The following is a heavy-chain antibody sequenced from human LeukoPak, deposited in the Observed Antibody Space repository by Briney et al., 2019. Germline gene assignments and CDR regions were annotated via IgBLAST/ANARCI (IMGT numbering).Heavy chain of an antibody. J-gene: IGHJ6*02. CDR3: ARGGGLDV. V-gene: IGHV3-7*03. CDR2: INHNGNVN. D-gene: IGHD3-16*01. CDR1: GFTFSNYA. Sequence: GGSLRLSCAASGFTFSNYAMHWVRQSPGKGLEWVASINHNGNVNYYVDSVKGRFTISRDNAKNSLYLQMSNLRAEDTAVYFCARGGGLDVWGQGATVTVSS.